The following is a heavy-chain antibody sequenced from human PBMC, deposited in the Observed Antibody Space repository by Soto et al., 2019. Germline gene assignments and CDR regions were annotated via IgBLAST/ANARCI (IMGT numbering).Heavy chain of an antibody. Sequence: SETLSLTXTVSGGSISSYYWSWIRQPPGKGLEWIGYIYYSGSTNYNPSLKSRVTISVDTSKNQFSLKLSSVTAADTAVYYCAIRDGYNGYWYFDLWGRGTLVTVSS. J-gene: IGHJ2*01. CDR3: AIRDGYNGYWYFDL. CDR2: IYYSGST. CDR1: GGSISSYY. D-gene: IGHD5-12*01. V-gene: IGHV4-59*01.